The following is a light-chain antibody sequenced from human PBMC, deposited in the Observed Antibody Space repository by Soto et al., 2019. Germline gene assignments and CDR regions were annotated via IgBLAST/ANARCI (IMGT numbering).Light chain of an antibody. CDR3: QQYNNWIT. CDR1: QSVSSN. J-gene: IGKJ5*01. CDR2: GAS. V-gene: IGKV3-15*01. Sequence: EILMTQSPATLSVSPGERATLSCRASQSVSSNLAWYQRKPGQAPRLLIYGASTRATGIPARFSGSGSGTEFTLTISSLQSGDFAVYYCQQYNNWITFGQGTRLEIK.